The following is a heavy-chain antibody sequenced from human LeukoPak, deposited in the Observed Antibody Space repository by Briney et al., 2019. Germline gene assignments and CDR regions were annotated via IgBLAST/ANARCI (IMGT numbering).Heavy chain of an antibody. V-gene: IGHV3-30*18. D-gene: IGHD7-27*01. Sequence: GGSLRLSCAASGFTFSSYGMHWVRQAPGKGLEWVAVISYDGSNKYYADSVKGRFTISRDNAKNSLYLQMNSLRAEDMALYYCAKDKGRNWGTYYMDVWGKGTRSPSP. CDR2: ISYDGSNK. CDR1: GFTFSSYG. CDR3: AKDKGRNWGTYYMDV. J-gene: IGHJ6*03.